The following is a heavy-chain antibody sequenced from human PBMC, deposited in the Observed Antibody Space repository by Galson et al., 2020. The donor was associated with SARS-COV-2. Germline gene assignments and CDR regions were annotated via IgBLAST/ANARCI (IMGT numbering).Heavy chain of an antibody. D-gene: IGHD6-6*01. Sequence: ASVKVSCKASGYTFSGYYIHWVRQAPGQGLEWMGWINPDSGATSYAQNFQGWVTMTRDTSISTAYMEVSRLKSDDTAVFYCARDSPIGPLGISSGDPWFDPWGQGTLVTVSS. CDR2: INPDSGAT. V-gene: IGHV1-2*04. J-gene: IGHJ5*02. CDR1: GYTFSGYY. CDR3: ARDSPIGPLGISSGDPWFDP.